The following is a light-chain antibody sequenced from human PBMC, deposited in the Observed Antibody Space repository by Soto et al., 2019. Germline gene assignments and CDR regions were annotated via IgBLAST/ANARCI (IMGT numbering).Light chain of an antibody. CDR1: QSVSSN. J-gene: IGKJ1*01. V-gene: IGKV3-15*01. Sequence: EIVMTQSPATLSVSPGERATLSCRASQSVSSNLAWYQQKPGQAPRLLIYGASTRATGIPARFSGSGSGTEFTLTSSSLQSEDIAVYYCQQYNNWPRTCVQMTKVEIK. CDR2: GAS. CDR3: QQYNNWPRT.